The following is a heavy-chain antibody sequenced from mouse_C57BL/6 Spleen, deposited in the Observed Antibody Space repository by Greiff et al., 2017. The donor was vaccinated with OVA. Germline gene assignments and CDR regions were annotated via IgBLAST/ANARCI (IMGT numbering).Heavy chain of an antibody. Sequence: QVQLKQSGAELVMPGASVKLSCKASGYTFTSYWMHWVKQRPGQGLEWIGEIDPSDSYTNYNQKFKGKSTLTVDKSSSTAYMQLSSLTSEDSAVYYCARSYYGSSSYYFDYWGQGTTLTVSS. D-gene: IGHD1-1*01. CDR1: GYTFTSYW. CDR2: IDPSDSYT. V-gene: IGHV1-69*01. CDR3: ARSYYGSSSYYFDY. J-gene: IGHJ2*01.